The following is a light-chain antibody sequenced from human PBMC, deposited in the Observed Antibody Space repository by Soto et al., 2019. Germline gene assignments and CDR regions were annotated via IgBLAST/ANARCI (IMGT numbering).Light chain of an antibody. J-gene: IGLJ2*01. CDR1: SSNTGSNY. Sequence: QSVLTQPPSASGTPGQRVTISCSGSSSNTGSNYVYWYQQLPGTAPKLLIVTNNQRPSGVPDRFSGSKSGTSASLAISGLRSEDEANYYCAAWDDSLSGRVFGGGTKLTVL. V-gene: IGLV1-47*01. CDR3: AAWDDSLSGRV. CDR2: TNN.